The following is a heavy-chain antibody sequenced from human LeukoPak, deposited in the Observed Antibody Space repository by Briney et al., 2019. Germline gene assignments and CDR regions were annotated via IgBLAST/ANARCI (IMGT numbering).Heavy chain of an antibody. CDR2: IKQDGSEK. CDR3: AREKLGEHIVVADY. Sequence: GGPLRLSCAASGFTFSSYWMSWVRQAPGKGLEWVANIKQDGSEKYYVDSVKGRFTISRDNAKNSLYLQMNSLRAEDTAVYYCAREKLGEHIVVADYWGQGTLVTVSS. CDR1: GFTFSSYW. J-gene: IGHJ4*02. V-gene: IGHV3-7*01. D-gene: IGHD2-21*01.